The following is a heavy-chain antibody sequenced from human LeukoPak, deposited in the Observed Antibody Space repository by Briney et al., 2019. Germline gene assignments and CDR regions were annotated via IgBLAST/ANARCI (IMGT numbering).Heavy chain of an antibody. CDR2: IIPILGIA. CDR3: ASYYGSGSYYNDYYYYYGMDV. CDR1: GGTFSSYA. Sequence: SVKVSCKASGGTFSSYAISWVRQAPGQGLEWMGRIIPILGIANYAQKFQGRVTITADKSTSTAYMELSSLRSEDTAAYYCASYYGSGSYYNDYYYYYGMDVWGQGTLITVSS. D-gene: IGHD3-10*01. J-gene: IGHJ6*02. V-gene: IGHV1-69*04.